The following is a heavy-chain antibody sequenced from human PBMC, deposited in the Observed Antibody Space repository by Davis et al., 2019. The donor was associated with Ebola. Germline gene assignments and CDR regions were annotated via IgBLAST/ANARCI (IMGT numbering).Heavy chain of an antibody. J-gene: IGHJ4*02. V-gene: IGHV4-30-4*01. CDR1: GGSISSSDYY. Sequence: MPSETLSLTCTVSGGSISSSDYYWSWIRQPPGKGLEWIGYIYYSGSTYYNPSLRGRLTISVDTSKNQFSLKLSSVTAADTAVYYCARTYYGSGSLYYFDYWGQGTLVTVSS. D-gene: IGHD3-10*01. CDR2: IYYSGST. CDR3: ARTYYGSGSLYYFDY.